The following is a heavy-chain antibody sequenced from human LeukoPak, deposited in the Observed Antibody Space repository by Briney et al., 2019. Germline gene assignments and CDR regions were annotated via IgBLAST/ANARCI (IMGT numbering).Heavy chain of an antibody. D-gene: IGHD3-10*01. V-gene: IGHV3-23*01. CDR2: VSGSGAHT. Sequence: TGGSLRLSCAASGFTFSSYAMTWVRQAPGKGLQWVSAVSGSGAHTYYADSVKGRFTISRDNSRDTLYLQMNSLRVEDTAVYYCARDSSMLRGPLVIYYFDFWGQGTLVTVSS. CDR3: ARDSSMLRGPLVIYYFDF. J-gene: IGHJ4*02. CDR1: GFTFSSYA.